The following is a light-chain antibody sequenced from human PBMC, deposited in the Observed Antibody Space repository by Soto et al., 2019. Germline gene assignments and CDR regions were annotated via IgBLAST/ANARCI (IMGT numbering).Light chain of an antibody. Sequence: DIQMTQSPSTLSASVGDRVTITCRASQSISSWLAWYQQKPGKAPKLLIYKASSLESGVPSRFSGSGSGTECTLTISSLQPDDFATYSCQQYKSYWTFGQGTKVEIK. CDR3: QQYKSYWT. CDR2: KAS. CDR1: QSISSW. V-gene: IGKV1-5*03. J-gene: IGKJ1*01.